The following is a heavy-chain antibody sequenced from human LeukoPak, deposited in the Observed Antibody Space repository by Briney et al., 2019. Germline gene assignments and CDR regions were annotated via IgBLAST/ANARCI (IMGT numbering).Heavy chain of an antibody. V-gene: IGHV1-2*02. CDR2: INPNSGGT. D-gene: IGHD3-22*01. Sequence: GASVKVSCKASGYTFTGYYMHWVRQAPGQGLEWMGWINPNSGGTNYAQKFQGRVTMTRDTSISTAYMELSRLRSDDTAVYYCARDLVGVNYYDSSGYYYGCWGQGTLVTVSS. CDR3: ARDLVGVNYYDSSGYYYGC. J-gene: IGHJ4*02. CDR1: GYTFTGYY.